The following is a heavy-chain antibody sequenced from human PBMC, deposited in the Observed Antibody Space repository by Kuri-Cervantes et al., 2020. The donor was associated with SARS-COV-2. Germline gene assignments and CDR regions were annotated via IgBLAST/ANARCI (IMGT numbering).Heavy chain of an antibody. CDR1: GFSLSTSGMC. CDR2: IDWDDDT. J-gene: IGHJ3*02. D-gene: IGHD3-3*01. Sequence: SGPTLVKPTQTLTLTCTLSGFSLSTSGMCVSWIRQPPGKALEWLARIDWDDDTYYTTSLKTRLTISKDTSKNQVVLTMTNMDPVDTATYYCARMGHNPTIFGPWCAFDIWGQGTMVTVSS. V-gene: IGHV2-70*11. CDR3: ARMGHNPTIFGPWCAFDI.